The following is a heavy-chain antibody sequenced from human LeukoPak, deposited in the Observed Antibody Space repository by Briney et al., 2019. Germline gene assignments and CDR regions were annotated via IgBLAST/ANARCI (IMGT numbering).Heavy chain of an antibody. CDR3: AISGFRRGSSSSWFDP. J-gene: IGHJ5*02. V-gene: IGHV4-39*01. D-gene: IGHD6-6*01. CDR1: GGSISSSSYY. CDR2: IYYSGST. Sequence: SETLSLTCTVSGGSISSSSYYWGWIRQPPGKGLEWIGSIYYSGSTYYNPSLKSRVTISVDTSKNQFSLKLSSVTAADTAVYYCAISGFRRGSSSSWFDPWGQGTLVTVSS.